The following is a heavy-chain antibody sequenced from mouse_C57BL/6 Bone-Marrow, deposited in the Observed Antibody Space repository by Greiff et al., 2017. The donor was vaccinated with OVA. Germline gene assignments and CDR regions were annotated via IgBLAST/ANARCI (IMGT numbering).Heavy chain of an antibody. V-gene: IGHV5-6*01. CDR2: ISSGGSYT. CDR3: AIYDGYYVLFFDY. D-gene: IGHD2-3*01. Sequence: EVMLVESGGDLVKPGGSLKLSCAASGFTFSSYGMSWVRQTPDKRLEWVATISSGGSYTYYPDSVKGRFTISRDNAKNTLYLQMSSLKSEDTAMYYCAIYDGYYVLFFDYWGQGTTLTVSS. J-gene: IGHJ2*01. CDR1: GFTFSSYG.